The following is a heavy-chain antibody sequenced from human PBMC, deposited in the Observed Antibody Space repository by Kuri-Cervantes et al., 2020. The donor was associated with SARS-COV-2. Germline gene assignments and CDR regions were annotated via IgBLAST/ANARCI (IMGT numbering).Heavy chain of an antibody. CDR3: ARDWAYSSGWYGVWFDP. V-gene: IGHV3-33*08. CDR2: IWYDGSNK. D-gene: IGHD6-19*01. CDR1: GFTFSSYG. Sequence: GESLKISCAASGFTFSSYGMHWVRQAPGKGLEWVAVIWYDGSNKYYADSVKGRFTISRDNSKNTLYLQMNSLRAEDTAVYYCARDWAYSSGWYGVWFDPWGQGTLVTVSS. J-gene: IGHJ5*02.